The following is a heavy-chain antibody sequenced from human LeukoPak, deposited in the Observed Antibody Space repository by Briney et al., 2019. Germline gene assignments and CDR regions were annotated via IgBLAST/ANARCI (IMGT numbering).Heavy chain of an antibody. Sequence: PSETLSLTCTVSGGPISSYYWSWIRQPPGKGLEWIGYIYYSGSTNYNPSLKSRVTISVDTSKNQFSLKLSSVTAADTAVYYCARGGRLWELFHWFDPWGQGTLVTVSS. J-gene: IGHJ5*02. D-gene: IGHD1-26*01. CDR1: GGPISSYY. CDR2: IYYSGST. CDR3: ARGGRLWELFHWFDP. V-gene: IGHV4-59*01.